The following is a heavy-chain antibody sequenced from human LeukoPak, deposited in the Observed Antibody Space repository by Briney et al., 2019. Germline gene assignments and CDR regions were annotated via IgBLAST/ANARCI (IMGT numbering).Heavy chain of an antibody. Sequence: GGSLRLSCAASGFTFSSYAMSWVRQAPGKGLEWVSAISGSGGSTYYADSVKGRFTISRDNSKNTLYLQMNSLRAEDTAVYYCARGIAVAGMEYYFDYWGQGTLVTVSS. D-gene: IGHD6-19*01. CDR3: ARGIAVAGMEYYFDY. CDR2: ISGSGGST. CDR1: GFTFSSYA. J-gene: IGHJ4*02. V-gene: IGHV3-23*01.